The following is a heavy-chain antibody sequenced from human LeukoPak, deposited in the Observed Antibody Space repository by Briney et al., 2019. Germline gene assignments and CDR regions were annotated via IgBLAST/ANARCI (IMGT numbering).Heavy chain of an antibody. V-gene: IGHV3-9*01. J-gene: IGHJ4*02. D-gene: IGHD1-26*01. CDR2: ISWNSGSI. CDR1: GFTFDDYA. CDR3: AKDIVGATTGPFDY. Sequence: GGSLRLSSAASGFTFDDYAMHWVRQAPGKGLEWVSGISWNSGSIGYADSVKGRFTISRDNAKNSLYLQMNSLRAEDTALYYCAKDIVGATTGPFDYWGQGTLVTVSS.